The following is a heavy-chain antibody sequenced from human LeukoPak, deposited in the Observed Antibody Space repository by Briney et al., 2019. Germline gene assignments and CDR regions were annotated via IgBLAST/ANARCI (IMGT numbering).Heavy chain of an antibody. Sequence: SETLSLTCAVYGGSFSGYYRSWIRHPPGKGLERIGEINHSGSTNYNPSLKSRVTISVDTSKNQFSLKLSSVTAADTAVYYCARRPYSSGWQYNSFDPWGQGTLVTVSS. CDR3: ARRPYSSGWQYNSFDP. CDR1: GGSFSGYY. J-gene: IGHJ5*02. D-gene: IGHD6-19*01. CDR2: INHSGST. V-gene: IGHV4-34*01.